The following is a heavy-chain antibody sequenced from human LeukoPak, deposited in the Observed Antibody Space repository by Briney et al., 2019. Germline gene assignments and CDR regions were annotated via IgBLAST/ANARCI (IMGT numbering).Heavy chain of an antibody. V-gene: IGHV4-34*01. D-gene: IGHD3-3*01. CDR3: ARVVPYYDFWSGYSYYYYYMDV. CDR2: INHSGST. CDR1: GGSFSGYY. Sequence: SETLSLTCAVYGGSFSGYYWSWIRQPPGKGLEWIGEINHSGSTNYNPSLKSRVTISVDTSKNQFSLKLSSVTAADTAVYYCARVVPYYDFWSGYSYYYYYMDVWGKGTTVTVSS. J-gene: IGHJ6*03.